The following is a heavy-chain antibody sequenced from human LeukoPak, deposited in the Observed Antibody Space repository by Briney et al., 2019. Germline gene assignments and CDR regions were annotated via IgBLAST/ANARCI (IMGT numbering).Heavy chain of an antibody. D-gene: IGHD5-18*01. J-gene: IGHJ6*03. V-gene: IGHV3-66*01. CDR2: IYSGGST. CDR1: GFTVSDNY. CDR3: ERCGYSHGYGWGGGYYYYYMDV. Sequence: GGSLRLSCAASGFTVSDNYMSWVRQAPGKGLEWVSVIYSGGSTNYADSVKGRFTISRDNSKNTLYLQMNSLRAEDTAVYYCERCGYSHGYGWGGGYYYYYMDVWGKGTTVTVSS.